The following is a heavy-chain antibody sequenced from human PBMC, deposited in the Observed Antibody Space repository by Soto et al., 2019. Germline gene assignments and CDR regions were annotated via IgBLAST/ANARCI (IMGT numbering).Heavy chain of an antibody. CDR1: GFTVSSKY. Sequence: GGSLRLSCAASGFTVSSKYMSWVRQAPGKGLEWVSLIQSGGPTYYADSVKGRFTVSRDTSENTVHLQMDSLRAEDTAVYYCARDDVLCDGGRCYGVPLVVRGKGTTVTVSS. CDR2: IQSGGPT. J-gene: IGHJ6*04. V-gene: IGHV3-66*01. D-gene: IGHD2-15*01. CDR3: ARDDVLCDGGRCYGVPLVV.